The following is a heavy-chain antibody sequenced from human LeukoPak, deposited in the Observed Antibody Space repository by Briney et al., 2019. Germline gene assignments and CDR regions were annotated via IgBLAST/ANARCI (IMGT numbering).Heavy chain of an antibody. CDR3: ARERYYGSGSYCIDY. J-gene: IGHJ4*02. CDR2: IYYSGST. Sequence: SETLSLTCTVFGGSLSSYYWSWIRQPPGKGLEWIGYIYYSGSTNYNPSLKSRVTISVDTSKNQFSLKLSSVTAADTAVYYCARERYYGSGSYCIDYWGQRTLVTVSS. D-gene: IGHD3-10*01. CDR1: GGSLSSYY. V-gene: IGHV4-59*12.